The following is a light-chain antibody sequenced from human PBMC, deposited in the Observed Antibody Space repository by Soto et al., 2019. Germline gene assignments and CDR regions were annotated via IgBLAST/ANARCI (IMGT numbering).Light chain of an antibody. CDR3: CSFTSSKTWV. CDR1: SSDIGRYDY. V-gene: IGLV2-14*01. Sequence: QSALTQPASVTGSPGQSITISCTGTSSDIGRYDYVSWFQQHPGRAPRLLIYEVINRPSGVSTRFSGSKSGNTASLTISGLQAEDGADFYCCSFTSSKTWVFGGGTKLTVL. J-gene: IGLJ3*02. CDR2: EVI.